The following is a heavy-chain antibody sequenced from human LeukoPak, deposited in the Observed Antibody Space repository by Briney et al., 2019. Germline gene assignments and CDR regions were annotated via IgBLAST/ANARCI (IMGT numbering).Heavy chain of an antibody. J-gene: IGHJ4*02. CDR1: GFTFSSYA. CDR2: ISGSGGST. D-gene: IGHD3-9*01. V-gene: IGHV3-23*01. CDR3: AKDRGRYFDWYFDY. Sequence: GGSLRLSCAASGFTFSSYAMNWVRQAPGKGLEWVSAISGSGGSTYYADSVKGRFTISRDNSKNTLCLQMNSLRAEDTAVYYCAKDRGRYFDWYFDYWGQGTLVTVSS.